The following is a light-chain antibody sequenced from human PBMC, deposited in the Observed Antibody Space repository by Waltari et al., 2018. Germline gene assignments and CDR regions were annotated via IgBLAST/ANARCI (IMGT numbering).Light chain of an antibody. J-gene: IGKJ1*01. CDR3: HQYYANPQT. CDR1: QSVLYSSNNKNY. V-gene: IGKV4-1*01. CDR2: WAS. Sequence: DIVMTQSPDSLAVSPGERVTIHCKSSQSVLYSSNNKNYLAWYQHKSGQPPKLLIYWASTRESGVPDRFSGSGSGTDFSLTINNLQPEDVAVYYCHQYYANPQTFGQGTRVEIK.